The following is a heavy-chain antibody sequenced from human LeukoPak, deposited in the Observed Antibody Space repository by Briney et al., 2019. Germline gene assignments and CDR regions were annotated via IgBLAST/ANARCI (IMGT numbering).Heavy chain of an antibody. CDR3: ARIPTNAVPSAHNGFDI. CDR2: IYYSGST. Sequence: SETLSLTCTVSGDSIGSTNYYWGWIRQPPGKGLEWIANIYYSGSTYYNPSLKSRVTISVDTSKNQFSLRLNSVTAADTSIYYCARIPTNAVPSAHNGFDIWGQGTMLTVSS. CDR1: GDSIGSTNYY. V-gene: IGHV4-39*01. D-gene: IGHD6-19*01. J-gene: IGHJ3*02.